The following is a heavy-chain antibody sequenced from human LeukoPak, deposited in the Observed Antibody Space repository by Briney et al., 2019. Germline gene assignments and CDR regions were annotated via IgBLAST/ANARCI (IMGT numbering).Heavy chain of an antibody. J-gene: IGHJ4*02. D-gene: IGHD2-2*01. V-gene: IGHV3-9*01. CDR3: AKDRQYQLLFPDY. CDR2: ISWNSGSI. CDR1: GFTFDYYA. Sequence: SLRLSCSASGFTFDYYAMHWVRQAPGKGLEWVSGISWNSGSIGYADSVKGRLTISRDKVKKSMYMQMNSLRAEDTGLYYCAKDRQYQLLFPDYWGQGTLVTVSS.